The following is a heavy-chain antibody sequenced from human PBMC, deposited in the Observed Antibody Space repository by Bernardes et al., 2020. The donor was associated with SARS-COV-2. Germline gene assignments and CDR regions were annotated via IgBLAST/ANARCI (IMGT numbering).Heavy chain of an antibody. J-gene: IGHJ4*02. CDR2: INSDGSST. CDR1: GFTFSSYW. V-gene: IGHV3-74*01. D-gene: IGHD2-21*02. Sequence: GGPLKLSCAASGFTFSSYWMHWVRKAPGKGLVWVSRINSDGSSTRYADSVKGRFTISRDNAKNTLYLQMNSLRAEDTAVYYCVRDVAVTGTHFDYWGQGTLVTVSS. CDR3: VRDVAVTGTHFDY.